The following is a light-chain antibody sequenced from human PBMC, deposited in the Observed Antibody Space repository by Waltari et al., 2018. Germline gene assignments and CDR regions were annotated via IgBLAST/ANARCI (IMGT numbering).Light chain of an antibody. CDR2: YDD. V-gene: IGLV1-36*01. Sequence: QSVLTQPPSVSEAPRQRVTISCSGSISNIGTTGVNWYQQVPGKAPKLLIYYDDLLPSGVSDRFSGSKSGTSASLAISGLQFEDEAEYFCAAWDDSLNGRVFGGGTKLTVL. CDR1: ISNIGTTG. J-gene: IGLJ3*02. CDR3: AAWDDSLNGRV.